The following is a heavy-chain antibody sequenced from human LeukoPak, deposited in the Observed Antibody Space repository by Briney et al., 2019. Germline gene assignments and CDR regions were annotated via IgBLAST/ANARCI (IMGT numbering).Heavy chain of an antibody. V-gene: IGHV3-23*01. D-gene: IGHD2-15*01. CDR3: AKGHRLCTRGNCNSQVDY. CDR2: ISDSGGST. J-gene: IGHJ4*01. CDR1: GFTFSSYA. Sequence: GGSLRLSCAASGFTFSSYAMSWVRQAPGKGLEWVSAISDSGGSTYYAGSVKGRFTISRDNSKNTLYLQMNSLRAEDTAAYYCAKGHRLCTRGNCNSQVDYWGHGTLVIVSS.